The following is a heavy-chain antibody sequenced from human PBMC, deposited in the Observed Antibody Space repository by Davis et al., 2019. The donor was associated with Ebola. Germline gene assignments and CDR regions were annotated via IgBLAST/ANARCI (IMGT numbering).Heavy chain of an antibody. CDR1: GFPFSNAW. Sequence: GESLKISCAASGFPFSNAWMNWVRLAPGKGPVWVARHDVYGNRHYVDSVKGRFTISRDNAKSTLYLQMNSLSAEDTAVYYCVRGSNDYVGTDYWGQGTLVTVSS. V-gene: IGHV3-74*01. D-gene: IGHD4-17*01. J-gene: IGHJ4*02. CDR2: HDVYGNR. CDR3: VRGSNDYVGTDY.